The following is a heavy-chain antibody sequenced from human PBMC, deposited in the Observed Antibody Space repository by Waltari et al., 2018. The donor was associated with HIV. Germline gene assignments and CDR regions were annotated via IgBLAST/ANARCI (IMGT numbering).Heavy chain of an antibody. CDR2: IWYEGSKK. CDR1: GFTLSSYG. J-gene: IGHJ4*02. D-gene: IGHD6-13*01. CDR3: ARKYSSSWGAPFDY. V-gene: IGHV3-33*01. Sequence: QVQLVESGGGVVQPGRSLRLSCATSGFTLSSYGMHWVRQAPGKGLEWVKVIWYEGSKKYYADSVKGRFTISRDNSKNTLYLQMNSLRIEDTAVYYCARKYSSSWGAPFDYWGQGTLVTVSS.